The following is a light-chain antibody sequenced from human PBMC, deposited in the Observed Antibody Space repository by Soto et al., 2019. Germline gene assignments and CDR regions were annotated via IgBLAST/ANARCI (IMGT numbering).Light chain of an antibody. J-gene: IGKJ3*01. V-gene: IGKV1-13*02. Sequence: AIQLTQSPSSLSASVGDRVTITCRASQGISSALAWYQQKPGKAPKLLIYHASNLESGVPSRFSGSGSGTDFTLTNSSLQPEDFATYYCQQFNSYPLTFGPGTKVDIK. CDR1: QGISSA. CDR3: QQFNSYPLT. CDR2: HAS.